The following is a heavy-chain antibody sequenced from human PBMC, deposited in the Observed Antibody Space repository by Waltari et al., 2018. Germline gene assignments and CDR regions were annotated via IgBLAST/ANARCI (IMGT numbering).Heavy chain of an antibody. V-gene: IGHV1-46*01. CDR2: INPSGGSK. Sequence: QVQLVQSEAEVKKPGASVKVSCKASGYTFTSYYMHWVRQAPGQGLEWMGIINPSGGSKSYAQKFQGRVTMTRDTSTSTVYMVLSSLRSEDTAVYYCARPGGGWYFDYWGQGTLVTVSS. CDR1: GYTFTSYY. J-gene: IGHJ4*02. D-gene: IGHD6-19*01. CDR3: ARPGGGWYFDY.